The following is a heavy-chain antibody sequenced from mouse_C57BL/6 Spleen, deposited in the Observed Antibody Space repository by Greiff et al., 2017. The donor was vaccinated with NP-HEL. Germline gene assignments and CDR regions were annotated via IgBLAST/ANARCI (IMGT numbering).Heavy chain of an antibody. CDR3: ARKCTTVVAPYWYFDV. CDR1: GYAFSSSW. D-gene: IGHD1-1*01. J-gene: IGHJ1*03. CDR2: IYPGDGDT. Sequence: QVHVKQSGPELVKPGASVKISCKASGYAFSSSWMNWVKQRPGKGLEWIGRIYPGDGDTNYNGKFKGKATLTADKSSSTAYMQLSSLTSEDSAVYFCARKCTTVVAPYWYFDVWGTGTTVTVSS. V-gene: IGHV1-82*01.